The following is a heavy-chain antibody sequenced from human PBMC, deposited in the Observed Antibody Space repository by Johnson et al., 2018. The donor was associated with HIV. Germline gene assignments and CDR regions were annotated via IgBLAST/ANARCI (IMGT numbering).Heavy chain of an antibody. CDR3: AREWGQFDFWSAYYQDAFDI. CDR2: IKQDGREN. Sequence: VQPGGSLRLSCAASGFTFRSYWMSWVRQAPGKGLEWVANIKQDGRENYYVDSVKGRFTISSDNAKNSWYLQMNSLRAEDTAVYYCAREWGQFDFWSAYYQDAFDIWGQGTMVTVSS. V-gene: IGHV3-7*05. J-gene: IGHJ3*02. D-gene: IGHD3-3*01. CDR1: GFTFRSYW.